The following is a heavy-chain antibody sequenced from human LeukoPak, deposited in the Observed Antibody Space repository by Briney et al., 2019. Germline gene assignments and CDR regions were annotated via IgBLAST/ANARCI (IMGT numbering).Heavy chain of an antibody. CDR2: ISSSSSYI. CDR3: ARDKHSSGLIDY. Sequence: PGGSLRLSCAASGFTFSSYSMNWVRQAPGKGLEWVSSISSSSSYIYYADSVKGRFTISRDNAKNSLYLQMNSLRAKDTAVYYCARDKHSSGLIDYWGQGTLVTVSS. D-gene: IGHD6-19*01. J-gene: IGHJ4*02. CDR1: GFTFSSYS. V-gene: IGHV3-21*01.